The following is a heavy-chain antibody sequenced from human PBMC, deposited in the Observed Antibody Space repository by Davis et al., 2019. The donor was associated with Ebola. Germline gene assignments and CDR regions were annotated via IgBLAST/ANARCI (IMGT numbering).Heavy chain of an antibody. CDR2: INTNTGNP. CDR3: ARDRHYYGMDV. J-gene: IGHJ6*02. Sequence: AASVKVSCKASGYTFTTYTMNWVRQAPGQGLEWMGWINTNTGNPTYAQGFTGQFVFSLDTSVSTAYLQISSLKAEDTAVYYCARDRHYYGMDVWGQGTTVTVSS. CDR1: GYTFTTYT. V-gene: IGHV7-4-1*02.